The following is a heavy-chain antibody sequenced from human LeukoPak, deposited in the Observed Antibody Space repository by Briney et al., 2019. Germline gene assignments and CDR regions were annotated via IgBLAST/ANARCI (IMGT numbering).Heavy chain of an antibody. Sequence: GGSLRLSCAASGFTFSGYPIHWVRQAPGKGLEWVAVISYDGSNKYYADSVKGRFTISRDNAKNSLYLQMNSLRAEDTAVYYCARIAAAGYWGQGTLVTVSS. D-gene: IGHD6-13*01. J-gene: IGHJ4*02. V-gene: IGHV3-30-3*01. CDR3: ARIAAAGY. CDR1: GFTFSGYP. CDR2: ISYDGSNK.